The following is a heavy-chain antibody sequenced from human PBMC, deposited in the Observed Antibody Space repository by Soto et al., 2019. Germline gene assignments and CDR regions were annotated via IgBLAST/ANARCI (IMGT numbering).Heavy chain of an antibody. J-gene: IGHJ4*02. CDR3: AKDQVVPSGLEYFDY. V-gene: IGHV3-23*01. CDR1: GFTFSSYA. CDR2: ISGSGGST. Sequence: GGSLRLSCAASGFTFSSYAMSWVRQAPGKGLEWVSAISGSGGSTYYADSVKGRFTISRDNSKNTLYLQMNSLRAEDTAVYYCAKDQVVPSGLEYFDYWGQGTLVTVSS. D-gene: IGHD2-15*01.